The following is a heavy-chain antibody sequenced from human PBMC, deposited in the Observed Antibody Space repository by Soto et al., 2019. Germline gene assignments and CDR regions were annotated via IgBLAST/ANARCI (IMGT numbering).Heavy chain of an antibody. CDR2: ISGSGGST. CDR1: GFTFSSYA. V-gene: IGHV3-23*01. J-gene: IGHJ5*02. D-gene: IGHD1-1*01. Sequence: GGSLRLSCAASGFTFSSYAMSWVRQAPGKGLEWVSAISGSGGSTYYADSVKGRFTISRDNSKNTLYLQMNSLRAEDTAVYYRAKDSTGSLLAQYNWFDPWGQGTLVTVSS. CDR3: AKDSTGSLLAQYNWFDP.